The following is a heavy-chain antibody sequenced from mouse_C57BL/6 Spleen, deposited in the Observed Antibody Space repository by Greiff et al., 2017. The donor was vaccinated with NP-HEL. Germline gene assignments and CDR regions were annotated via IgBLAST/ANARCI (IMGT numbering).Heavy chain of an antibody. CDR3: AGNSPVYYDYDVSFDY. J-gene: IGHJ2*01. Sequence: VKLQESGPGLVAPSQCLSITCTVSGFSFTSYAISWVRQPPGKGLEWLGVIWTDGGTNYNSALKSRLSICKDNSKSQIFLKMISLQTDDTARYYSAGNSPVYYDYDVSFDYWGQGTTVTVSS. V-gene: IGHV2-9-1*01. CDR2: IWTDGGT. D-gene: IGHD2-4*01. CDR1: GFSFTSYA.